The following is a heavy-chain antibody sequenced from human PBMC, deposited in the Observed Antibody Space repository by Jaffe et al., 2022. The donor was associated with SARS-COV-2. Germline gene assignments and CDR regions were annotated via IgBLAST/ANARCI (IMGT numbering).Heavy chain of an antibody. CDR3: ARDLWWFKYYFDY. Sequence: EVQLVESGGGLVQPGGSLRLSCAASGFTFSSYWMSWVRQAPGKGLEWVANIKQDGSEKYYVDSVKGRFTISRDNAKNSLYLQMNSLRAEDTAVYYCARDLWWFKYYFDYWGQGTLVTVSS. CDR1: GFTFSSYW. V-gene: IGHV3-7*01. D-gene: IGHD2-21*01. J-gene: IGHJ4*02. CDR2: IKQDGSEK.